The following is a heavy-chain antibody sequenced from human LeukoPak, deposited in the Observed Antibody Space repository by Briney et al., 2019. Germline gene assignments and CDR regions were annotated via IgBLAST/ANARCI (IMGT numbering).Heavy chain of an antibody. CDR1: GFSFSTYA. D-gene: IGHD3-22*01. CDR2: IWYDGNHN. J-gene: IGHJ4*02. V-gene: IGHV3-33*06. CDR3: AKGHYDASGLPFDY. Sequence: SGGSLRLSCAASGFSFSTYALHWVRQAPGKGPEWVAVIWYDGNHNYYADSVKGRFTISRDNSKNTLYLQMNSLTPEDTAVYYCAKGHYDASGLPFDYWGQGTLVTVSS.